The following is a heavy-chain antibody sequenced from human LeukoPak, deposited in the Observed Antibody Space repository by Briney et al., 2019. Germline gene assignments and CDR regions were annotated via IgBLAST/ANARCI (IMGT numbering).Heavy chain of an antibody. D-gene: IGHD3-3*01. V-gene: IGHV4-39*01. J-gene: IGHJ2*01. CDR2: IYYSGST. CDR3: ARHVLSGYLNYWYFDL. CDR1: GGSISSSSYY. Sequence: SGTLSLTCTVSGGSISSSSYYWGWIRQPPGKGLEWIGSIYYSGSTYYNPSLKSRVTISVDTSKNQFSLKLSSVTAADTAVYYCARHVLSGYLNYWYFDLWGRGTLVTVSS.